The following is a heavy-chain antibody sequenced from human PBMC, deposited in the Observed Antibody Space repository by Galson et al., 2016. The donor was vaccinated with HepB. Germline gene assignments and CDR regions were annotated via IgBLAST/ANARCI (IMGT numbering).Heavy chain of an antibody. J-gene: IGHJ5*02. D-gene: IGHD4-17*01. CDR1: GFSLTTTEMC. V-gene: IGHV2-70*01. Sequence: PALVKPTQTLTLTCTFSGFSLTTTEMCVAWIRLPPGKALEWLALIDWDDDKYYNTSLRTRLTISKDTSKNQVVLTMTNMDPVDTATYYCARAVATTTRDGHNYGDLWFDPWGQGTQVTVSS. CDR3: ARAVATTTRDGHNYGDLWFDP. CDR2: IDWDDDK.